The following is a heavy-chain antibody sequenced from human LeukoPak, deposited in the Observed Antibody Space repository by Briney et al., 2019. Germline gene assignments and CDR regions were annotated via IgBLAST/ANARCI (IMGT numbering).Heavy chain of an antibody. CDR3: AKDRLWFVFDY. Sequence: GGSLRLSCAASGFTFSNYAMSWVRQAPGKGLEWVSGISGSGGSTYYADSVKGRFTISRDNSKNTLYLQMNSLRAEDTAVYYCAKDRLWFVFDYWGQGTLVTVSS. V-gene: IGHV3-23*01. CDR1: GFTFSNYA. J-gene: IGHJ4*02. D-gene: IGHD5-18*01. CDR2: ISGSGGST.